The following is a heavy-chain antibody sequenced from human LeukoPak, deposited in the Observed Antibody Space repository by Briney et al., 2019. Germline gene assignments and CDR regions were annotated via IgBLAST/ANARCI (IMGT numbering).Heavy chain of an antibody. CDR3: TRETPGMGHFDS. V-gene: IGHV4-59*08. Sequence: SETLSLTCTVSGGSISGYNGMWIRHPPGKGLEWFGYIHYTGSTNYNPSLKSRVTMSVDTSKNQFSLNLNSVTAADTAVYFCTRETPGMGHFDSWGQGTPVTVSS. J-gene: IGHJ4*02. CDR1: GGSISGYN. D-gene: IGHD6-13*01. CDR2: IHYTGST.